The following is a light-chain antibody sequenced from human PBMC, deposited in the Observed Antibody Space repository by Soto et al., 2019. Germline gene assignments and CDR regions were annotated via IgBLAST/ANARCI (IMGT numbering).Light chain of an antibody. Sequence: EIVMTQSPATLSVFPGESATRSCRASQSVRTNLAWYQQNPGQAPRLLIYGASARATGIPARFSGSGSGTEFTLTISSLQSEDFAVYYCHQYNNWPPYTFGQGTKLEIK. V-gene: IGKV3-15*01. CDR3: HQYNNWPPYT. J-gene: IGKJ2*01. CDR1: QSVRTN. CDR2: GAS.